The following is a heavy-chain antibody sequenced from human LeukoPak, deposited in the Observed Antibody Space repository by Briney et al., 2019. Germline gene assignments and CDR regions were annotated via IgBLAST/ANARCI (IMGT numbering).Heavy chain of an antibody. Sequence: SVKVSCKASGFTFTSSAGHWVRQARGQPLEWIGGIVVGSGNTNYDQKFQERVTITGDMSTSTVSLELSTLSSADTAVYYCAGYDYHASSGYYVVVFDIWGQGTMVTVSS. V-gene: IGHV1-58*01. D-gene: IGHD3-22*01. CDR1: GFTFTSSA. CDR3: AGYDYHASSGYYVVVFDI. J-gene: IGHJ3*02. CDR2: IVVGSGNT.